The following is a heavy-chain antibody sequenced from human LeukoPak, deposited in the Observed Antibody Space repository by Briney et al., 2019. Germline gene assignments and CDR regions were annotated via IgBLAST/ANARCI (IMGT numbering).Heavy chain of an antibody. J-gene: IGHJ6*02. CDR3: ARLLHSGYDSPDYYYGMDV. V-gene: IGHV5-51*01. CDR2: IYPGDSDT. Sequence: GESLKISCKGSGYSFTSYWIGWVRQMLGKGLEWMGIIYPGDSDTRYSPSFQGQVTISADKSISTAYLQWSSLKASDTAMYYCARLLHSGYDSPDYYYGMDVWGQGTTVTVSS. CDR1: GYSFTSYW. D-gene: IGHD5-12*01.